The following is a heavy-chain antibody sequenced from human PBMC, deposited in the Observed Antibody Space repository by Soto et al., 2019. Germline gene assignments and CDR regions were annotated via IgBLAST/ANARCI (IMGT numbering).Heavy chain of an antibody. D-gene: IGHD3-22*01. CDR1: GFTFSSYW. V-gene: IGHV3-7*03. CDR2: IKPDGSEK. CDR3: ARDREDDSSGYYYPHYYGMDV. Sequence: EVQLVESGGGLVQPGGSLRLSCAASGFTFSSYWMSWVRQAPGKGLEWVANIKPDGSEKYYVDSVKGRFTISRDNAKNSLYLQMNSLRAEDTAVYYCARDREDDSSGYYYPHYYGMDVWVQGTTVTVSS. J-gene: IGHJ6*02.